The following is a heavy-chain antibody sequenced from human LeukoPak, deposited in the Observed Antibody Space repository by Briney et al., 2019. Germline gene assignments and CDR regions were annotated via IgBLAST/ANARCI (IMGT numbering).Heavy chain of an antibody. V-gene: IGHV1-18*01. J-gene: IGHJ5*02. D-gene: IGHD3-3*01. CDR2: ISAYNGNT. CDR1: GYTFTSYG. Sequence: GASVKVSCKASGYTFTSYGISWVRQAPGQGLEWMGWISAYNGNTNYAQKLQGRVTMTTDTSTSTAYMELRSLRSDDTAVYYCARDPFTIFGVVINWFDPWGQGTLVTVSS. CDR3: ARDPFTIFGVVINWFDP.